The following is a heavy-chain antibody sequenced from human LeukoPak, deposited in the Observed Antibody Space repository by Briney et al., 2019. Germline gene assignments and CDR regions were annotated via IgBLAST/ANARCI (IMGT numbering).Heavy chain of an antibody. CDR1: GYTFTSYA. CDR2: INAGNGNT. CDR3: ARGEDIVVVPAAQVRRGFDY. Sequence: ASVKVSCKASGYTFTSYAMYWVRQAPGQRLEWMGWINAGNGNTKYSQKFQGRVTITRDTSASTAYMELSSLRSEDTAVYYCARGEDIVVVPAAQVRRGFDYWGQGTLVTVSS. V-gene: IGHV1-3*01. J-gene: IGHJ4*02. D-gene: IGHD2-2*01.